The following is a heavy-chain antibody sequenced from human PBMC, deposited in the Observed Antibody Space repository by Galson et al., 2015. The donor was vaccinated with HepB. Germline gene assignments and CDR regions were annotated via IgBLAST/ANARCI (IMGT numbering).Heavy chain of an antibody. CDR1: GDSVSSNSAA. CDR3: ASVVGTIYYYGMDV. J-gene: IGHJ6*02. D-gene: IGHD2-15*01. Sequence: CAISGDSVSSNSAAWNWIRQSPSRGLEWLGRTYYRYRWYNDYAESVRSRISINPDTSRNQFSLQLKSVTPEDTAVYYCASVVGTIYYYGMDVWGQGTTVIVSS. CDR2: TYYRYRWYN. V-gene: IGHV6-1*01.